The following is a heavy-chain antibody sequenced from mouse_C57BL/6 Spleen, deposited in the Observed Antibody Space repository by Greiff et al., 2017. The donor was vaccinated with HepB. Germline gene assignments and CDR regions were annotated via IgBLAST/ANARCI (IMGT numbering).Heavy chain of an antibody. Sequence: VQLQQPGAELVRPGSSVKLSCKASGYTFTSYWMDWVKQRPGQGLEWIGNIYPSDSETHYNQKFKDKATLTVDKSSSTAYMQLSSLTSEDSAVYYCARGDYSPLYYAMDYWGQGTSVTVSS. CDR2: IYPSDSET. CDR1: GYTFTSYW. CDR3: ARGDYSPLYYAMDY. V-gene: IGHV1-61*01. D-gene: IGHD2-12*01. J-gene: IGHJ4*01.